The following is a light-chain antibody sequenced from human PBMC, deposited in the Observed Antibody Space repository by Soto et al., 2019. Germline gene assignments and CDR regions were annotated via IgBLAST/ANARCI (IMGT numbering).Light chain of an antibody. CDR1: QSISGW. V-gene: IGKV1-5*03. J-gene: IGKJ2*01. Sequence: DIHMTQSPSTLSASVGDRVTITCRASQSISGWLAWYQQKPGKAPNLLIYKASSLQSAVPSRFSGSGSGTEFTLTISSLQPDDFATYYCQQYNSYPYTFGQGTKVDIK. CDR2: KAS. CDR3: QQYNSYPYT.